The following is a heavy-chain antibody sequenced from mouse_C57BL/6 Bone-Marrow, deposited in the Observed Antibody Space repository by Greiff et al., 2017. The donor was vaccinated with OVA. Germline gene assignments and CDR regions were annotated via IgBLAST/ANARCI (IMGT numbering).Heavy chain of an antibody. CDR2: IHPNSGST. CDR3: SRNDGYHCFDY. J-gene: IGHJ2*01. D-gene: IGHD2-3*01. CDR1: GYTFTSYW. V-gene: IGHV1-64*01. Sequence: VQLQQPGAELVKPGASVKLSCKASGYTFTSYWMHWVKQRPGQGLEWIGMIHPNSGSTNYNEKFKSKATLTVDKSSSTAYMQLSSLTSEDSAVYYVSRNDGYHCFDYWGQGTTLTVSS.